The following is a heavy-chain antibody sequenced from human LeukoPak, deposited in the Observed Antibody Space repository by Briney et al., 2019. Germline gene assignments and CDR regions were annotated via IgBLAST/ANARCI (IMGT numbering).Heavy chain of an antibody. J-gene: IGHJ6*03. D-gene: IGHD3-10*01. CDR1: GFTFGSYA. CDR3: ASGPLGNYPDTNYYMDV. Sequence: HPGGSLRLSCAASGFTFGSYAMAWVRQAPGKGLEWVSYITDSGNTIHYADSVKGRFTISRDNAKNSLYLQMNSLRAEDTAVYYCASGPLGNYPDTNYYMDVWGKGTTVTVSS. CDR2: ITDSGNTI. V-gene: IGHV3-48*04.